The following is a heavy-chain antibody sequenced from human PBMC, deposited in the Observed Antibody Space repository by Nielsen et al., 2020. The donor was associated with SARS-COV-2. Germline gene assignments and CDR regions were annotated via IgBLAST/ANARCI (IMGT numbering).Heavy chain of an antibody. CDR2: ISSSGSTI. V-gene: IGHV3-48*03. CDR1: GFTFSSYE. J-gene: IGHJ6*02. Sequence: GESLKISCAASGFTFSSYEMNWVRQAPGKGLEWVSYISSSGSTIYYADSVKGRFTISRDNAKNSLYLQMNSLRAEDTAVYYCVRDILNYYDSSGHYYYYYGMDVWGQGTTVTVSS. CDR3: VRDILNYYDSSGHYYYYYGMDV. D-gene: IGHD3-22*01.